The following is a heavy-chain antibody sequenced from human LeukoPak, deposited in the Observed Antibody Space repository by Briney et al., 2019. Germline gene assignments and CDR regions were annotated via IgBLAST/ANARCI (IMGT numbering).Heavy chain of an antibody. CDR1: GRSISTYY. D-gene: IGHD3-22*01. V-gene: IGHV4-4*07. Sequence: PSETLSLTCTVSGRSISTYYWSWIRQPAEKGLEWIGRIYTTGSTYYNPSLKSRVTMSVDTPKNQFSLKLSSVTAADTAVYYCARDHYSDSSGYFGYWGQGILVTVSS. CDR2: IYTTGST. CDR3: ARDHYSDSSGYFGY. J-gene: IGHJ4*02.